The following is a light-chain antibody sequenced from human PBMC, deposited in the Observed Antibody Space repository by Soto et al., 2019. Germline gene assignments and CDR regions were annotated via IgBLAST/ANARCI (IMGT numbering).Light chain of an antibody. CDR3: QQYKSYSRI. CDR2: DAS. CDR1: QSISSW. V-gene: IGKV1-5*01. Sequence: DIQMTQSPSTPSASVGDRVTITCRASQSISSWLAWYQQKPGKAPKLLIYDASTLESGVPSRFTGRGSGTEFTLTTSSLQPEAFATYYCQQYKSYSRIFGQGTKVEIK. J-gene: IGKJ1*01.